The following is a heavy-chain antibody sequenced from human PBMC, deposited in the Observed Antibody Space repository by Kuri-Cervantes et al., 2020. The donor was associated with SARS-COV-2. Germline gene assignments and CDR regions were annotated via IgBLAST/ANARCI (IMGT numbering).Heavy chain of an antibody. D-gene: IGHD4-23*01. CDR3: AADNLSVGY. V-gene: IGHV1-58*01. J-gene: IGHJ4*02. CDR2: IVVGSGNT. CDR1: GFTFSNSA. Sequence: SVKVSCKASGFTFSNSAVQWVRQARGQRLEWIGWIVVGSGNTNYAQKFRERVTITRDMSTSTAYMEVSSLRSEDSAMYYCAADNLSVGYWGLGTLVTVSS.